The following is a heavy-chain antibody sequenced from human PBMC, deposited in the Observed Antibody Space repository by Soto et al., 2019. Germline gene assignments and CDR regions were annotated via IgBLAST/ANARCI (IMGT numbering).Heavy chain of an antibody. V-gene: IGHV3-48*02. CDR2: ISGSSQTI. CDR1: GFIFNTYS. D-gene: IGHD2-15*01. Sequence: EVQLVESGGGHIQPGGSLRLSCAASGFIFNTYSMNWVRQAPGKGLEWVSYISGSSQTIFYADSVRGRFTISRDNANNSTYLQMVSLRDEDTAVYYCARTLSWRRGPFDSWGQGTLVTVSS. J-gene: IGHJ4*02. CDR3: ARTLSWRRGPFDS.